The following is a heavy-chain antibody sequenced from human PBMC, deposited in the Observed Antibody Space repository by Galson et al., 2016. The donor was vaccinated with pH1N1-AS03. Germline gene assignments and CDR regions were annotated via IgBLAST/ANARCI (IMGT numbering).Heavy chain of an antibody. CDR2: FDPEDGEA. CDR3: ATGLSVAGTPYEYYGVDV. D-gene: IGHD6-19*01. J-gene: IGHJ4*02. V-gene: IGHV1-24*01. CDR1: GYTLTELS. Sequence: SVKVSCKVSGYTLTELSMHWVRQGPGKGLEWMGGFDPEDGEAIYAQKFQGRVTLTVDTSTDTAYMEVSRLKSEDTAVYYCATGLSVAGTPYEYYGVDVWGQGTLVTVSS.